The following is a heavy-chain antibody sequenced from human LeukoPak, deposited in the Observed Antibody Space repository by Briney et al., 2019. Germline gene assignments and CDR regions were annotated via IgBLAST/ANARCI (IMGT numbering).Heavy chain of an antibody. D-gene: IGHD2-2*01. J-gene: IGHJ4*02. Sequence: GGSLRLSCAASGFTFSSYAMSWVRQAPGKGLEWVSAISGSGGSTYYADSVKGRFTISGDNSKNTLYLQMNSLRAEDTAVYYCAKDRPRVSVPAAMFGWGQGTLVTVSS. CDR2: ISGSGGST. V-gene: IGHV3-23*01. CDR1: GFTFSSYA. CDR3: AKDRPRVSVPAAMFG.